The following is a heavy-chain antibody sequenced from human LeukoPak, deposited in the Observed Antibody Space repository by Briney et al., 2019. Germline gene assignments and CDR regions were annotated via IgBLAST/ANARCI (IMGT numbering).Heavy chain of an antibody. CDR2: MNTDGSGR. CDR1: GFSFNTYW. CDR3: ARDHSSWEVPSDY. Sequence: PGGSLRLSCAASGFSFNTYWMHWVRQVPGKGLVWVSGMNTDGSGRSYADSVKGRFTISRDNAKNTLYLQMNSLRAEDTAVYYCARDHSSWEVPSDYWGQGTLVTVSS. D-gene: IGHD6-13*01. V-gene: IGHV3-74*01. J-gene: IGHJ4*02.